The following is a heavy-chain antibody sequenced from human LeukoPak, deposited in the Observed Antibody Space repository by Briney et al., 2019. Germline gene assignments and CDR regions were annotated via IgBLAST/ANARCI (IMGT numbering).Heavy chain of an antibody. D-gene: IGHD3-9*01. CDR1: GYTFTSYG. CDR2: ISAYNGNT. J-gene: IGHJ6*03. CDR3: ARDGIRHFDWFFSEYYYYMDV. V-gene: IGHV1-18*01. Sequence: ASVKVCCKASGYTFTSYGISWVRQAPGQGLEWMGWISAYNGNTNYAQKLQGRVTMTTDTSTTTAYMELRSLRSDDTAVYYCARDGIRHFDWFFSEYYYYMDVWGKGTTVTISS.